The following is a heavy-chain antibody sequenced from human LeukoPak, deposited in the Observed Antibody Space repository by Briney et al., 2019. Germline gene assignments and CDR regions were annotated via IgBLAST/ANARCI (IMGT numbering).Heavy chain of an antibody. CDR2: INHSGST. CDR3: ARGRGGGGYFDY. D-gene: IGHD2-15*01. CDR1: GGSFSGYY. J-gene: IGHJ4*02. V-gene: IGHV4-34*01. Sequence: SETLSLTCAVYGGSFSGYYWSWIRQPPGKGLEWIGEINHSGSTNYNPSLKSRVTISVDTSKNQFSLKLSSVTAADTAVYYCARGRGGGGYFDYWGQGTLVTVSP.